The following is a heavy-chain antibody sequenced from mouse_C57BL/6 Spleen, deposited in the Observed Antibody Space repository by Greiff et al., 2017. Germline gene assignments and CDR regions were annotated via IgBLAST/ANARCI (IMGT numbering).Heavy chain of an antibody. CDR3: ARDPYYDGYLYYFDY. CDR2: ISYDGSN. CDR1: GYSITSGYY. D-gene: IGHD2-3*01. Sequence: EVKLQESGPGLVKPSQSLSLTCSVTGYSITSGYYWNWIRQFPGNKLEWMGYISYDGSNNYNPSLKNRNSITRDTSKNQFFLKLNSVTTEDTATYYCARDPYYDGYLYYFDYWGQGTTLTVSS. V-gene: IGHV3-6*01. J-gene: IGHJ2*01.